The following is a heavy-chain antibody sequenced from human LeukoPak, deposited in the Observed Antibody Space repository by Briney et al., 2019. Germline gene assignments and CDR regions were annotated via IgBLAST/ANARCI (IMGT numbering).Heavy chain of an antibody. CDR3: ARPNITSYYDSRGYDAFDV. D-gene: IGHD3-22*01. Sequence: GESLKISCKGSGYTFTDWWIGWVRQVPGKGLEWMGIIYPGDSQTRYSPSFQGQVTISADKSVSIAYLQWSSLKASDTAMYYCARPNITSYYDSRGYDAFDVWGQGTMVIVSS. CDR2: IYPGDSQT. CDR1: GYTFTDWW. V-gene: IGHV5-51*01. J-gene: IGHJ3*01.